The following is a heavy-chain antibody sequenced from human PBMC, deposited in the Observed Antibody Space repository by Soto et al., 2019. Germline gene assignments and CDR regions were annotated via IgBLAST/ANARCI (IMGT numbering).Heavy chain of an antibody. Sequence: KGLEWVAVMSYDGTNKYYAASVKGRFTISRHSSKNTLDLQMNSLRGEDTAVYYCFFFQAEDGIRGTVPVSAFLLNRSSDL. J-gene: IGHJ2*01. D-gene: IGHD1-1*01. V-gene: IGHV3-30-3*01. CDR3: FFFQAEDGIRGTVPVSAFLLNRSSDL. CDR2: MSYDGTNK.